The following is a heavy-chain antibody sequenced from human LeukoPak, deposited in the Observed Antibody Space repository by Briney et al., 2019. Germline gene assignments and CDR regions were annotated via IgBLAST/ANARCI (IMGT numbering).Heavy chain of an antibody. CDR1: GFTFSSYW. J-gene: IGHJ6*04. V-gene: IGHV3-7*01. D-gene: IGHD3-10*01. CDR3: ARDLLWFGEVMDV. Sequence: QPGGSLRLSCAACGFTFSSYWMSWVRQAPGKGLEWVANIKQDGSEKYYVDSVKGRFTISRDNAKNSLYLQMNSLRAEDTAVYYCARDLLWFGEVMDVGGKGTTVTVSS. CDR2: IKQDGSEK.